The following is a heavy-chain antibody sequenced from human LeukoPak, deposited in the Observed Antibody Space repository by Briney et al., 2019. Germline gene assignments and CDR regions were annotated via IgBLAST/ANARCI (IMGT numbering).Heavy chain of an antibody. V-gene: IGHV3-48*03. J-gene: IGHJ6*03. Sequence: GGSLRLSCAASGFTFSSYEMNWVRQAPGKGLEWVSYISSSGSTIYYADSVKGRFTISRDNAKNSLYLQMNSLRAEDTALYYCARKQLVYYYYYYMDVWGKGTTVTVSS. D-gene: IGHD6-6*01. CDR1: GFTFSSYE. CDR2: ISSSGSTI. CDR3: ARKQLVYYYYYYMDV.